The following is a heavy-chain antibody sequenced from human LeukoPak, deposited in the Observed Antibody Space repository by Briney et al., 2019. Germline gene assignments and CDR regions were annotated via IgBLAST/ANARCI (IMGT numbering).Heavy chain of an antibody. Sequence: SVKVSCKASGGPFNSYAISWVRQAPGQGLEWMGGIIPIFGTANYAQKFQGRVTITADESTSTAYMELSSLRSEDTAVYYCASEGMVLAYCGGDCYTFDYWGQGTLVTVSS. CDR2: IIPIFGTA. CDR1: GGPFNSYA. J-gene: IGHJ4*02. CDR3: ASEGMVLAYCGGDCYTFDY. D-gene: IGHD2-21*01. V-gene: IGHV1-69*01.